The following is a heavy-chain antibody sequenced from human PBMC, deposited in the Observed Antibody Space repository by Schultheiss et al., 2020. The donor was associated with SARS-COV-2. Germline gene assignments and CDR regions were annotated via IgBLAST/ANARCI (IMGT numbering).Heavy chain of an antibody. Sequence: SETLSLTCTVSGGSISSYYWSWIRQPAGKGLEWIGRIYTSGSTNYNPSLKSRVTISVDTSKNQFSLKLSSVTAADTAVYYCARGFSIFGEVDYWGQGTLVTVSS. CDR1: GGSISSYY. CDR2: IYTSGST. J-gene: IGHJ4*02. CDR3: ARGFSIFGEVDY. D-gene: IGHD3-3*01. V-gene: IGHV4-4*07.